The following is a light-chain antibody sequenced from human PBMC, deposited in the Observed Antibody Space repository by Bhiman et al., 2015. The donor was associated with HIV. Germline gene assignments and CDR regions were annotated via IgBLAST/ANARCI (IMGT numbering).Light chain of an antibody. CDR1: SLRSYY. Sequence: SSELTQDPAVSVALGQTVRITCQGDSLRSYYASWYQQKPGQAPVLVIYAKNNRPSGIPERFSGSISGNTATLTISGTQAMDEADYYCQAWDNSAVLFGGGTKLAVL. CDR2: AKN. J-gene: IGLJ2*01. CDR3: QAWDNSAVL. V-gene: IGLV3-19*01.